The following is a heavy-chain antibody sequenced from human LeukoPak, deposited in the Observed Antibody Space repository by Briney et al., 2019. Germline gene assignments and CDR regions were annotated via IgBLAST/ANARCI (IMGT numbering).Heavy chain of an antibody. CDR1: GFTFSSYG. J-gene: IGHJ4*02. CDR3: ARERAPRVGSGSSAY. CDR2: ISYDGSNK. Sequence: GGSLRLSCAASGFTFSSYGMHWVRQAPGKGLEWVAVISYDGSNKYYADSVKGRFTISRDNSKNTLYLQMNSLRAEDTAVYYCARERAPRVGSGSSAYWGQGTLVTVSS. V-gene: IGHV3-30*03. D-gene: IGHD3-10*01.